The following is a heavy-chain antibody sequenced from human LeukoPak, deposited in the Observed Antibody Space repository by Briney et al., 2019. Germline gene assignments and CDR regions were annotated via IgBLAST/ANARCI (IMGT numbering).Heavy chain of an antibody. Sequence: PSETLSLTCTVSGGSLSDNYWSWIRQPPGKGLEWIGYIYYSGSTKYNPSLKSRVTVSVDKSKNQFSLKVTSVTAADTAVYYCAREEVIRNYYASGSYYPPGAFDIWGQGAMVTVSS. D-gene: IGHD3-10*01. CDR3: AREEVIRNYYASGSYYPPGAFDI. J-gene: IGHJ3*02. CDR1: GGSLSDNY. V-gene: IGHV4-59*01. CDR2: IYYSGST.